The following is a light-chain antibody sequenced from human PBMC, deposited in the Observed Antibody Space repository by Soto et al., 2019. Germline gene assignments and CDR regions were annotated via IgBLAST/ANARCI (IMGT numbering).Light chain of an antibody. CDR1: QSISSY. Sequence: DIQMTQSPSSLSASVGDRITITCRASQSISSYLNWYQQKPGKAPKLLIYAASSFQSGVPSRFSGSGSGTDFTLTISSLQPEDFATYYCQQSYSDPPITFGQGTRLEIK. CDR3: QQSYSDPPIT. J-gene: IGKJ5*01. CDR2: AAS. V-gene: IGKV1-39*01.